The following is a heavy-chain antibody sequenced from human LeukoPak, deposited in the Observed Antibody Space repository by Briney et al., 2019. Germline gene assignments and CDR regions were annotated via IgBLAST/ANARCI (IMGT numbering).Heavy chain of an antibody. CDR3: ARDRATAMFDY. D-gene: IGHD5-18*01. V-gene: IGHV3-74*01. CDR2: INGDGGST. CDR1: GFALSSFW. Sequence: GGSLRLSCVASGFALSSFWMHWVRQAPGKGLVWVSRINGDGGSTTYADSVKGRFTISRDNAKNTLYLQMNSLRAEDTAVYYCARDRATAMFDYWAQGTLVTVSS. J-gene: IGHJ4*02.